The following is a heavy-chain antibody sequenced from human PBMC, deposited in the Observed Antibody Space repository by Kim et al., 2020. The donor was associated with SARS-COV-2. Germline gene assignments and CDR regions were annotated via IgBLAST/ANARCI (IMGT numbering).Heavy chain of an antibody. Sequence: SETLSLTCTVSGGSISSGGYYWSWIRQHPGKGLEWIGYIYYSGSTYYNPSLKSRVTISVDTSKNQFSLKLSSVTAADTAVYYCARDTEGDRAFDIWGQGTMVTVSS. CDR2: IYYSGST. V-gene: IGHV4-31*03. CDR3: ARDTEGDRAFDI. J-gene: IGHJ3*02. CDR1: GGSISSGGYY. D-gene: IGHD3-16*01.